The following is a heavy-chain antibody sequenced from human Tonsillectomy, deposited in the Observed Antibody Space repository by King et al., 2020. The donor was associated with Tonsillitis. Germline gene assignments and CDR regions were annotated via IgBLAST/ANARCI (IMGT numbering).Heavy chain of an antibody. J-gene: IGHJ6*02. V-gene: IGHV3-49*03. Sequence: VQLVESGGGLVQPGRSLRLSCTASGFTFGDYAMSWFRQAPGKGLEWVGFIKTKAYDETTEYAASVKGRFIISRDDSKSIAYLQMTSLKTEDTAVFYCTRRGYSSGWYYYYGMDVWGQGTTVTVSS. D-gene: IGHD6-19*01. CDR1: GFTFGDYA. CDR3: TRRGYSSGWYYYYGMDV. CDR2: IKTKAYDETT.